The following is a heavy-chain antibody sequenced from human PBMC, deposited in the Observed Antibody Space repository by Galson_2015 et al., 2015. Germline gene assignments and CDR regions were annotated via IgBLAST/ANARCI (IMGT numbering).Heavy chain of an antibody. Sequence: SLRLSCAASGFTFDDYAMHWVRQAPGKGLEWVSGISWNGGRLDYADSVKGRFTISRDNAKNSLYLQMNSLRAEDTALYYCAKDRGYDSHHYYYYGLDVWGQGTTVTVSS. CDR3: AKDRGYDSHHYYYYGLDV. CDR2: ISWNGGRL. CDR1: GFTFDDYA. V-gene: IGHV3-9*01. J-gene: IGHJ6*02. D-gene: IGHD5-12*01.